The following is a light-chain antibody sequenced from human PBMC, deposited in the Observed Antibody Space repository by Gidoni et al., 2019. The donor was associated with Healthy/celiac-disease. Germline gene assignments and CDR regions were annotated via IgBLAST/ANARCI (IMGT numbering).Light chain of an antibody. V-gene: IGLV1-40*01. CDR1: SSNIGAGYD. CDR3: QSYDSSLSGWV. CDR2: GNS. Sequence: QSVLTQPPSGSGAPGQRVTISCTGSSSNIGAGYDVPWYQQLPGTAPKLLIYGNSNRPSGVPDRFSGSKSGTSASLAITGLQAEDEADYYCQSYDSSLSGWVFGGGTKLTVL. J-gene: IGLJ3*02.